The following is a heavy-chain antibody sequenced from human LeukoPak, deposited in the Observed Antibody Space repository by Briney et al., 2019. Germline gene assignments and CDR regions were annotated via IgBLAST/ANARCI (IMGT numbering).Heavy chain of an antibody. CDR3: ARVGLAAAGIDY. CDR1: GFTFSSYA. J-gene: IGHJ4*02. V-gene: IGHV3-30-3*01. CDR2: ISYDGSNK. D-gene: IGHD6-13*01. Sequence: GGSLRLSCAASGFTFSSYAMHCVRQAPGKGLEWVAVISYDGSNKYYADSVKGRFTISRDNSKNTLYLQMNSLRAEDTAVYYCARVGLAAAGIDYWGQGTLVTVSS.